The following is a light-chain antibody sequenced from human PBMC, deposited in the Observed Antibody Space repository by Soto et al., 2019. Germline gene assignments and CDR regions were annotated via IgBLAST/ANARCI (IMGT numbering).Light chain of an antibody. V-gene: IGKV1-5*01. CDR3: HQYDTYLWT. CDR2: DAS. J-gene: IGKJ1*01. CDR1: QNIRSR. Sequence: DFQMTQSPSTLSASVGDRVTITCRASQNIRSRLAWFQQKPGKAPKLLIYDASSLESGVPSRFSGSGSGTEFTLTISSLQPDDFATYYCHQYDTYLWTFGQGTKVDI.